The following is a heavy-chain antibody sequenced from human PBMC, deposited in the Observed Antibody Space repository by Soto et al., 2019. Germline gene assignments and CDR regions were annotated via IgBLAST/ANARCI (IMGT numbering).Heavy chain of an antibody. CDR1: GYSFTSHY. J-gene: IGHJ5*02. CDR2: ISPSGDNT. V-gene: IGHV1-46*03. Sequence: QAQLVQSGAEGKKPGASVKISCKAIGYSFTSHYMHWVRQAPGQGLEWMGTISPSGDNTGYAQKFQGKVTMTTDTSTSTDNMELNSLRSEDTAVYYCDREESGEDGVWWFDPWGQGTLVTVSS. D-gene: IGHD1-26*01. CDR3: DREESGEDGVWWFDP.